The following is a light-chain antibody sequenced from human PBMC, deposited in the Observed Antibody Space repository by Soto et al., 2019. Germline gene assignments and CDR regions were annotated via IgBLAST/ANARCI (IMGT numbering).Light chain of an antibody. CDR2: DVG. CDR1: SSDIGGYNS. V-gene: IGLV2-14*03. Sequence: QSALTQPASVSGSPGQSITISCTGTSSDIGGYNSVSWYQHLPAKTPKLVIYDVGYRPLGVSNRFSGSTSAYTASLTISRLLAEDEADYYCYSYTASSPRVFGGGTKVTVL. CDR3: YSYTASSPRV. J-gene: IGLJ3*02.